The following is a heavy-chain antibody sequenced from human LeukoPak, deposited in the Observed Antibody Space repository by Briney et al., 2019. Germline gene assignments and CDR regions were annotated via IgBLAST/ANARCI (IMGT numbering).Heavy chain of an antibody. D-gene: IGHD3-22*01. CDR2: IWYDGSNK. Sequence: GGSLRLSCAASGFTFSRYGMHWVRQAPGKGLEGVAVIWYDGSNKYYAEYVKGRFTISRDNSKNTLHLQMNNLRAEDAAVYYCARDPPMYYYDEPGSRDAFDIWGQGTMVTVSS. V-gene: IGHV3-33*01. J-gene: IGHJ3*02. CDR1: GFTFSRYG. CDR3: ARDPPMYYYDEPGSRDAFDI.